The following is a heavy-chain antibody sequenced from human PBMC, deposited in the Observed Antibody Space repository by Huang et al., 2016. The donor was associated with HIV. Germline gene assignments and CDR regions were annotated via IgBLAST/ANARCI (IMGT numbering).Heavy chain of an antibody. D-gene: IGHD2-2*01. Sequence: QLQLQESGPGLVKPSETLSLTCSVSGGSISSSSYYWGGIRQPPGKGLEGIGSSYYSGTTFYNPSLKSRVTRSVDTAKNQFSRGLSSVTAADTSVYYCARHMDCSSSSCLAGGHERGPFDMWGQGTMVTVSS. V-gene: IGHV4-39*01. CDR2: SYYSGTT. CDR1: GGSISSSSYY. J-gene: IGHJ3*02. CDR3: ARHMDCSSSSCLAGGHERGPFDM.